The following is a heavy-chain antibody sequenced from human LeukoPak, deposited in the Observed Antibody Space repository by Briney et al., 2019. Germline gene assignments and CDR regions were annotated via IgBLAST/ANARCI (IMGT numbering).Heavy chain of an antibody. CDR1: GFTLRNYD. CDR3: ARGRFVLVPSLERWYFDL. V-gene: IGHV3-13*01. D-gene: IGHD2-8*02. Sequence: GGSLRLSCTASGFTLRNYDMHWVRQTTEKGLEWVSGIGTQDDTFYPDSVKGRFTISGENAKNSFYLQMNSLRAGDTAVYYCARGRFVLVPSLERWYFDLWGRGTLVTVSS. J-gene: IGHJ2*01. CDR2: IGTQDDT.